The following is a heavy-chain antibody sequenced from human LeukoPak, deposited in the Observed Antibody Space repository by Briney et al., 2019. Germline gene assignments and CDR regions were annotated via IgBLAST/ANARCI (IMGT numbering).Heavy chain of an antibody. J-gene: IGHJ3*01. D-gene: IGHD3-10*01. Sequence: ASVKVSCKASGGTFTHFVISWLRQAPGHGLEWMGGIAPISGTPVYAQKFQDRVNITADTSTNTAYMEMSSLTSEDTAMYYCAREGEYYAESGNLIDAADVWGQGTMVIVSA. CDR3: AREGEYYAESGNLIDAADV. CDR1: GGTFTHFV. V-gene: IGHV1-69*06. CDR2: IAPISGTP.